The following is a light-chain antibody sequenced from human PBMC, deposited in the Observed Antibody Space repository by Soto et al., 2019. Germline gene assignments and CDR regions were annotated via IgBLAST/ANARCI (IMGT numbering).Light chain of an antibody. V-gene: IGKV3-15*01. CDR2: GAS. Sequence: EIVMTQSPATLSVSPGERATLSCRASQSVSSNLAWYQQKPGQAPRRLIYGASTRDTGIPARCSGSGSGTEFSLTISSLQSEDFAVYYCQQYNNWPPWTFGQGTKVEIK. J-gene: IGKJ1*01. CDR1: QSVSSN. CDR3: QQYNNWPPWT.